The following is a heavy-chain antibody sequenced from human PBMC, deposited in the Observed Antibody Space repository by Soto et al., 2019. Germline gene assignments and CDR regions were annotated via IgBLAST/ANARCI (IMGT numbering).Heavy chain of an antibody. CDR3: ANSYDVHY. V-gene: IGHV3-30*18. CDR1: GFTFSSHG. J-gene: IGHJ4*02. D-gene: IGHD3-3*01. CDR2: ISYDGSNK. Sequence: QVQLVESGGGVVQPGRSLRLSCAASGFTFSSHGMHWLSQAPGKGLEWVAVISYDGSNKYYADSVKGRFTISRDNSKNTLYLKMNSLRSEDTAVYYCANSYDVHYWGQGTLVTVSS.